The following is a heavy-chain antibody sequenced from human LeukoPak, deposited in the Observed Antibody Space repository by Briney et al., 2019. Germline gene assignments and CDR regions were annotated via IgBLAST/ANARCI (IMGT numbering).Heavy chain of an antibody. V-gene: IGHV1-2*02. Sequence: ASVTVSCKASGYTFTGYYMHWVRQAPGQGLEWMGWINPNSGGTNYAQKFQGRVTMTRDTSMSTAYMELSRLRSDDTAVYYCAGYSGSYLVLGTFDIWGQGTMVTVSS. CDR1: GYTFTGYY. D-gene: IGHD1-26*01. J-gene: IGHJ3*02. CDR3: AGYSGSYLVLGTFDI. CDR2: INPNSGGT.